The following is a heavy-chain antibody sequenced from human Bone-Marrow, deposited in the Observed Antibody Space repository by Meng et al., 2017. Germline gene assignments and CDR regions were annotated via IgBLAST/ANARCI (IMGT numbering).Heavy chain of an antibody. CDR1: GGSISSYY. CDR2: INHSGST. J-gene: IGHJ4*02. Sequence: SETLSLTCTVSGGSISSYYWSWIRQPPGKGLEWIGEINHSGSTYYNPSLKSRVTISVDTSKNQFSLKLSSVTAADTAVYYCAGGIVGALYWGQGTRVTGSS. CDR3: AGGIVGALY. D-gene: IGHD1-26*01. V-gene: IGHV4-34*01.